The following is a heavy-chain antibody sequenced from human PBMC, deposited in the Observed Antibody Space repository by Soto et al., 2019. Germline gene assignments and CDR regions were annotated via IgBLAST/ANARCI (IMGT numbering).Heavy chain of an antibody. J-gene: IGHJ4*02. D-gene: IGHD3-10*01. Sequence: SETLYLTCTVPGGSISSGDYYWSWIRQPPGRGLEWIGYIYYSGSTYYNPSLKSRVTISVDTSKNQFSLKLSSVTAADTAVYYFARALYYYGSGSYSGIFDYWGQGTLVTVSS. CDR3: ARALYYYGSGSYSGIFDY. CDR1: GGSISSGDYY. CDR2: IYYSGST. V-gene: IGHV4-30-4*01.